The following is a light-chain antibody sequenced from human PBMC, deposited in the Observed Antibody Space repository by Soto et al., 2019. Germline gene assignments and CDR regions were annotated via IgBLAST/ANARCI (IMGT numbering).Light chain of an antibody. CDR2: GAS. J-gene: IGKJ1*01. CDR3: QQYDTSPRT. CDR1: QSLSSNY. Sequence: EIVLTQSPGTLSLSPGERATLSCRASQSLSSNYLAWHQQKTGQAPRLLIYGASSRATGIPDGFSGSGSGTDFTLTITRLEPEDFAVYYCQQYDTSPRTFGQGTKVEIK. V-gene: IGKV3-20*01.